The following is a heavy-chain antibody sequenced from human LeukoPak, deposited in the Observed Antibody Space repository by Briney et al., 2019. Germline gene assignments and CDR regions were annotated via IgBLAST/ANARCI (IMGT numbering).Heavy chain of an antibody. J-gene: IGHJ4*02. Sequence: GGSLRLSCAASGFTFDDYGMSWVRQAPGKGLEWVSGINWNGGSTGYADSAKGRFTISRDNAKNSLYLQMNSLRVEDTAVYYCARVAKYYYGSETYYFFEHWGQGTPVTASS. CDR1: GFTFDDYG. D-gene: IGHD3-10*01. CDR2: INWNGGST. V-gene: IGHV3-20*04. CDR3: ARVAKYYYGSETYYFFEH.